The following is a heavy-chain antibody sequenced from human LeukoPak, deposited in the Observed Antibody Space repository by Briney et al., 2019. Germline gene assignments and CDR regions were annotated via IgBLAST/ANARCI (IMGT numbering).Heavy chain of an antibody. CDR2: IWYDGSNK. V-gene: IGHV3-33*01. Sequence: GGSLRLSCAASGFTFSSYGMHWVRQAPGKGLEWVAVIWYDGSNKYYADSVKGRFTISRDNSKNTLYLQMNSLRVEDTAVYYCARDKSPTGYSSSWYNFQHWGQGTPVTVSS. CDR1: GFTFSSYG. D-gene: IGHD6-13*01. CDR3: ARDKSPTGYSSSWYNFQH. J-gene: IGHJ1*01.